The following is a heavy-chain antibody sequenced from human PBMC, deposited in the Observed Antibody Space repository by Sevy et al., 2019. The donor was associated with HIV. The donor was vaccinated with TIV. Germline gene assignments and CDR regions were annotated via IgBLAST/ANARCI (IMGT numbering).Heavy chain of an antibody. CDR1: GYTFTGYY. V-gene: IGHV1-2*02. J-gene: IGHJ4*02. Sequence: ASVKVSCKASGYTFTGYYMHWVRQAPGQGLEWMGWIHPNSCVTNYAQKFQGRVTITRDTSISTAYMELSRLRSDDTAVYYCARGSSGWYGGRRDFDYWGQGTLVTVSS. D-gene: IGHD6-19*01. CDR3: ARGSSGWYGGRRDFDY. CDR2: IHPNSCVT.